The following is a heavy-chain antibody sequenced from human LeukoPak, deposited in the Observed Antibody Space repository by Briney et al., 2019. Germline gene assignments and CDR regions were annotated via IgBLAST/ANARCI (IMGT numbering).Heavy chain of an antibody. J-gene: IGHJ4*02. CDR2: ISSSGTTI. V-gene: IGHV3-48*03. Sequence: GGSLRHYCAASGFTFTSYAVNWVRQAPGKGPKGVSHISSSGTTIYYADSVKGRFTISRDNAKTSLYLQMNSLRAEDTAVYYCARDSRDGSSWYELFDYWGQGNLVTVSS. D-gene: IGHD6-13*01. CDR3: ARDSRDGSSWYELFDY. CDR1: GFTFTSYA.